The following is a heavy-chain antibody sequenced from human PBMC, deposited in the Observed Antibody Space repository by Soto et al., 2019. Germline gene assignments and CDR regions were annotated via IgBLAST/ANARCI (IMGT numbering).Heavy chain of an antibody. V-gene: IGHV4-31*03. J-gene: IGHJ5*02. CDR3: ARSDNYEFDP. CDR1: GGSISSGGYY. D-gene: IGHD3-16*01. Sequence: SETLSLTCSVSGGSISSGGYYWSWIRQHPGKGLEWIGHIYYSGSTHYTPSLKSRVTVSVDMPKNQFSLKLNSVTAADTAVYYCARSDNYEFDPWGQGTLVTVSS. CDR2: IYYSGST.